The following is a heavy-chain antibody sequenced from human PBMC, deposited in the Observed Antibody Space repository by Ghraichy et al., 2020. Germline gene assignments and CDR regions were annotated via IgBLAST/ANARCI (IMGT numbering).Heavy chain of an antibody. J-gene: IGHJ5*02. V-gene: IGHV3-7*03. Sequence: GSLRLSCAVSGFTFTAYWMTWVRQAPGKGLEWVANIKEDGSEKYYVDSVKGRFTVSRDNAKNSVYLQMSSLRAEDTAVYYCARAEANGFGPWGQGTLVIVSS. CDR2: IKEDGSEK. CDR1: GFTFTAYW. CDR3: ARAEANGFGP. D-gene: IGHD2-8*01.